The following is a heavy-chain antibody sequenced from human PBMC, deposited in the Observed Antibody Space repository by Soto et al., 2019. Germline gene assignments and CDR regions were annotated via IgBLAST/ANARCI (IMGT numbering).Heavy chain of an antibody. Sequence: SGPTLVNPTQTLTLTCTFSGFSLSTSGMCVSWIRQPPGKALEWLALIDWDDDKYYSTSLKTRLTISKDTSKNQVVLTMTNMDPVDTATYYCARTLIDIVATITYYGMDVWGQGTTVTVS. D-gene: IGHD5-12*01. J-gene: IGHJ6*02. CDR1: GFSLSTSGMC. CDR2: IDWDDDK. V-gene: IGHV2-70*01. CDR3: ARTLIDIVATITYYGMDV.